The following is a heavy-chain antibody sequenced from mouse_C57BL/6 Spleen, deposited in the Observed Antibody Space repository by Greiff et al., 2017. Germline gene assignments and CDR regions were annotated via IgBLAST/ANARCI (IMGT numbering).Heavy chain of an antibody. CDR1: GYSITSGYY. CDR2: ISYDGSN. V-gene: IGHV3-6*01. CDR3: ANLYDYGVN. Sequence: VQLQQSGPGLVKPSQSLSLTCSVTGYSITSGYYWNWIRQFPGNKLEWMGYISYDGSNNYNPSLKNRISITRDTSKNRFFLKLNSVTTEDTATYYCANLYDYGVNWGQGTTLTVSS. J-gene: IGHJ2*01. D-gene: IGHD2-4*01.